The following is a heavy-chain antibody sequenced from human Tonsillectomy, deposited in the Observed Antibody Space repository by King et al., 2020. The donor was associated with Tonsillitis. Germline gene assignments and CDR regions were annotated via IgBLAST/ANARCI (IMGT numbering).Heavy chain of an antibody. CDR3: ARGRSLPGVVTATRDY. Sequence: VQLQQWGAGLLKPSETLSLTCAIYGGSFSGYYWSWIRQPPGKGLEWIGEINHSGSTNYNPSLKSRGTISIDTSKNQFSLKLSSVTAADTAVYYCARGRSLPGVVTATRDYWGQGTLVTVSS. J-gene: IGHJ4*02. CDR2: INHSGST. CDR1: GGSFSGYY. D-gene: IGHD2-15*01. V-gene: IGHV4-34*01.